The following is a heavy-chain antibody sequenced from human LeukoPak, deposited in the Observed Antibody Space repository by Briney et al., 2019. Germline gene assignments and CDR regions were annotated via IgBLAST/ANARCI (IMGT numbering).Heavy chain of an antibody. J-gene: IGHJ4*02. D-gene: IGHD3-10*01. V-gene: IGHV3-7*03. CDR2: IKQDGSEK. CDR3: ATGTGKEQRFDC. CDR1: GFTFSSYW. Sequence: PGGSLRLSCAASGFTFSSYWMSWVRQAPGKGLEWVANIKQDGSEKYYVDSVKGRFTISRDNAKNSLHLQMNSLRAEDTAVYYCATGTGKEQRFDCWGQGTLVTVSS.